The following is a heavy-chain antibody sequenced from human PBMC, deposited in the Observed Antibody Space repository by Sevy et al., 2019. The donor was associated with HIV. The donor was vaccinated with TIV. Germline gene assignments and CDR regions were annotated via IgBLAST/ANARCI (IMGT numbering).Heavy chain of an antibody. D-gene: IGHD6-13*01. CDR1: GSTVNPYA. Sequence: GGSLRLSCVASGSTVNPYAMSWVRQAPGKGLEWVAVINNSGGSTGYADSVRGRFSISRDNPNVYLEMNSLRVEDTAVYYCVKERVGYISSWYYFDYWGQGTLVTVSS. J-gene: IGHJ4*02. V-gene: IGHV3-23*01. CDR3: VKERVGYISSWYYFDY. CDR2: INNSGGST.